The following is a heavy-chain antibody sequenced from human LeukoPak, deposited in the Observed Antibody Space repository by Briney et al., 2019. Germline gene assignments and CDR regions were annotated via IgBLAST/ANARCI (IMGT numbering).Heavy chain of an antibody. CDR2: ITNDGSST. D-gene: IGHD1-14*01. CDR1: GLAFSSHW. CDR3: ATQQEGNPAY. Sequence: GGSLRLSCAASGLAFSSHWMHWVRQAPGKGLVWVSRITNDGSSTTYADSVKGRFTISRDNAKNMLYLQVNSLRAEDTAVYYCATQQEGNPAYWGQGTLVTVSS. J-gene: IGHJ4*02. V-gene: IGHV3-74*01.